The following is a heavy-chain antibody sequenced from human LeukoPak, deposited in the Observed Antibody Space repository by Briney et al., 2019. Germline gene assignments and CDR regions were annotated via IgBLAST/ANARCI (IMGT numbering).Heavy chain of an antibody. CDR2: IYYSGST. Sequence: SETLSLTCNVSGGAISSTAYYWGWIRQPPGKGLEWIASIYYSGSTYYNPSLKSRVTISVDTSHNQFSLKLNSVTAADTALYYCARHPPYGSRNWGAYYFDSWGQGTLVTVSS. V-gene: IGHV4-39*01. J-gene: IGHJ4*02. D-gene: IGHD3-10*01. CDR1: GGAISSTAYY. CDR3: ARHPPYGSRNWGAYYFDS.